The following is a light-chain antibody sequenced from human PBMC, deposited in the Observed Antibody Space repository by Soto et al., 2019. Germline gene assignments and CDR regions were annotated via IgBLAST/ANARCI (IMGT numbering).Light chain of an antibody. V-gene: IGLV1-44*01. Sequence: QSVLTQPPSASGTPGQRVTISCSGSSSNIGSNTVNWYQQLPGTAPKHLNFSNNQRPSGVPDRFSGSKSGTSASLAISGLQPEDEADYYCAAWDDNLSGVFGGGTKLTVL. CDR2: SNN. J-gene: IGLJ3*02. CDR3: AAWDDNLSGV. CDR1: SSNIGSNT.